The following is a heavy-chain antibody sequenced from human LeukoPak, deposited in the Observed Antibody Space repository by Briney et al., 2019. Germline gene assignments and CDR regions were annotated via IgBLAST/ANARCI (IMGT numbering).Heavy chain of an antibody. J-gene: IGHJ4*02. CDR2: IYYSGST. CDR1: SGSIHRYY. Sequence: SETLSLTCNVSSGSIHRYYWSWIRQPPGTALEWIGYIYYSGSTNYNPCRMNLVAISVDTSKNQFLLTVTAVTAADSDVYYCARSSRNYDQFDYWGQGALVTVSS. CDR3: ARSSRNYDQFDY. V-gene: IGHV4-59*01. D-gene: IGHD4-11*01.